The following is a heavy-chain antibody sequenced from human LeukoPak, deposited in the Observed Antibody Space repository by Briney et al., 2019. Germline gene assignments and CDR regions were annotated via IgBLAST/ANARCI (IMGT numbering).Heavy chain of an antibody. D-gene: IGHD5-18*01. CDR2: ISYDGSKK. V-gene: IGHV3-30*03. CDR1: GLTFSSYG. J-gene: IGHJ4*02. CDR3: ARMGAPGMVSPDPGY. Sequence: GGSLRLSCAASGLTFSSYGMHGVRQAPRRGVEWVSVISYDGSKKYYAHSAKGRFTISRNNSKNTVYLQIDILRAEDTAVYYCARMGAPGMVSPDPGYWGQGTLVTVSS.